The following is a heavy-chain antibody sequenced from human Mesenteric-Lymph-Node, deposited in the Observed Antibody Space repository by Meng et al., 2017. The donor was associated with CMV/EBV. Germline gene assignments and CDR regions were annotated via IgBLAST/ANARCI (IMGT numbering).Heavy chain of an antibody. CDR2: INPNGGST. CDR3: ARAPLCLWFGELGSYYFDY. J-gene: IGHJ4*02. Sequence: ASVPVSCKASRYTFTRYYMHWVRPAPGQGLAGMGMINPNGGSTNYEQKFQGRVTMTGDTSTSTVYMELSSLRSDDSAVYYCARAPLCLWFGELGSYYFDYWGQGTLVTVSS. D-gene: IGHD3-10*01. V-gene: IGHV1-46*01. CDR1: RYTFTRYY.